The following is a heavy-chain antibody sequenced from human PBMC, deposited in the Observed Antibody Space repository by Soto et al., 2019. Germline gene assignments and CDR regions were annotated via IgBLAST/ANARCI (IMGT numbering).Heavy chain of an antibody. CDR3: AKGEVRGIIPSYFDY. Sequence: GWSLRLSCAGSGFTFRWFGMNWVLQAAGKGLAWVARISNDGSNEYYVDSVKGRFTISRDNSKNTLYLQMDSLRAEDTAVYYCAKGEVRGIIPSYFDYWGLGTLVTVSS. CDR1: GFTFRWFG. J-gene: IGHJ4*02. D-gene: IGHD3-10*01. CDR2: ISNDGSNE. V-gene: IGHV3-30*18.